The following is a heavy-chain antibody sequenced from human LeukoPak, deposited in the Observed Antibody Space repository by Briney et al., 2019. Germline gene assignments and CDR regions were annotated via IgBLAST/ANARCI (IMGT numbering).Heavy chain of an antibody. D-gene: IGHD5-18*01. CDR2: TYYRSKWFN. CDR1: GDRVSSNSAA. J-gene: IGHJ4*02. CDR3: ARAPTGYSYGRQFDY. Sequence: SQTLPLTCAISGDRVSSNSAAWSWIRQSPSRGLEWLGRTYYRSKWFNDYAVFVKSRITINPDTSKNQFSLQLNSVTPEDTAVYYCARAPTGYSYGRQFDYWGQGTPVTVSS. V-gene: IGHV6-1*01.